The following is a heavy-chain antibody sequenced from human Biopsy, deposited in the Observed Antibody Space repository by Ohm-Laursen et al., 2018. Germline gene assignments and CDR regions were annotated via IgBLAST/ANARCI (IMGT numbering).Heavy chain of an antibody. CDR3: AADADGYYTEFDY. Sequence: GASVKVSCKASGGPSSNYAFSWVRQAPGQGLEWVGRIVPVLGHLNYAQRFQGRDSITADKSTSYVFMELSRLTSGDTAVYYCAADADGYYTEFDYWGPGTLVTVSS. J-gene: IGHJ4*02. CDR2: IVPVLGHL. V-gene: IGHV1-69*04. CDR1: GGPSSNYA. D-gene: IGHD3-3*01.